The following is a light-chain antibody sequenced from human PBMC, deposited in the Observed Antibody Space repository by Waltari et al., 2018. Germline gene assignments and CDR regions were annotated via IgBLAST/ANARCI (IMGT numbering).Light chain of an antibody. CDR1: SSNIGAGYH. CDR2: AND. CDR3: QSYDNSLSGDWV. Sequence: HSVLTQPPSVSGAPGQRVTISCTGSSSNIGAGYHVHWYQHLPGSAPKPLIYANDNRPSGVPDRFSGSKSGASASLAITGLQAEDEADYYCQSYDNSLSGDWVFGGGTKLTVV. J-gene: IGLJ3*02. V-gene: IGLV1-40*01.